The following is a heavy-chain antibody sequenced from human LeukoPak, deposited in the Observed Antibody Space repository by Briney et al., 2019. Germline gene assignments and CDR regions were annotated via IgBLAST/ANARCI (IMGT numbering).Heavy chain of an antibody. CDR3: AKDKSMIVVAYFDY. CDR2: ISYDGSNK. D-gene: IGHD3-22*01. Sequence: PGRSLRLSCAASGFTFSSYGMPWVRQAPGKGLEWVAVISYDGSNKYYADSVKGRFTISRDNSKNTLYLQMNSLRAEDTAVYYCAKDKSMIVVAYFDYWGQGTLVTVSS. V-gene: IGHV3-30*18. CDR1: GFTFSSYG. J-gene: IGHJ4*02.